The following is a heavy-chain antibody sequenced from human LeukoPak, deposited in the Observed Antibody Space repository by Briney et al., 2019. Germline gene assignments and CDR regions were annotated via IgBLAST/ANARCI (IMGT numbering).Heavy chain of an antibody. CDR3: ARGRDGTSWSYIDY. D-gene: IGHD6-13*01. Sequence: GGSLRLSCAASEFMFSYYAMNWVRQAPGKGLEWVSSITNTGSHTFFADSVKGRFTISRDDSENTSYLQMNSLRGDDTALYYCARGRDGTSWSYIDYWGQGTLVTVSS. CDR1: EFMFSYYA. V-gene: IGHV3-21*01. CDR2: ITNTGSHT. J-gene: IGHJ4*02.